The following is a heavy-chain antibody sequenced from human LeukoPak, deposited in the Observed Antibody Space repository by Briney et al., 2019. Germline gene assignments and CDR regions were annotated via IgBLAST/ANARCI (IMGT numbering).Heavy chain of an antibody. CDR1: GFTFKSFA. J-gene: IGHJ4*02. Sequence: GGSLRLSCAASGFTFKSFAMTWVRQAPGKGLEWVSASGPGGIKTYYADSVKGRFTISRDTSKNTLYLQMDNLRAEDTAVYYCAKGLGLRYFDWLPDFWGQGTLVTVSS. D-gene: IGHD3-9*01. CDR2: SGPGGIKT. V-gene: IGHV3-23*01. CDR3: AKGLGLRYFDWLPDF.